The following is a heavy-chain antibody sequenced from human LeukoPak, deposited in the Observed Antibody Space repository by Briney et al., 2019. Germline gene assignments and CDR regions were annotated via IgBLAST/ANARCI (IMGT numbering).Heavy chain of an antibody. CDR2: IYYSGST. CDR1: GGAISSYY. Sequence: SETLSLTCTVSGGAISSYYWSWIRQPPGKGLEWIGYIYYSGSTNYNPSLKSRVTISVDTSKNQFSLKLSSVTAADTAVYYCAREGDGYRPVEWGQGTLVTVSS. D-gene: IGHD5-18*01. V-gene: IGHV4-59*01. CDR3: AREGDGYRPVE. J-gene: IGHJ4*02.